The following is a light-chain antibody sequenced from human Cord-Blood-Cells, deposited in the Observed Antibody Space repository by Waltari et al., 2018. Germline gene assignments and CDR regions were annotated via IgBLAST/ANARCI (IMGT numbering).Light chain of an antibody. Sequence: DIVFTQSPGTLSLSPGERVTLACRASQSVSISYLAWYQQKPCQAPRLLIYGASSRATGIPGRFSVSGSGTDFTLTISRLEPEDFAVDYCQQYGSSPALTFGGGPKVEIK. CDR1: QSVSISY. V-gene: IGKV3-20*01. CDR3: QQYGSSPALT. J-gene: IGKJ4*01. CDR2: GAS.